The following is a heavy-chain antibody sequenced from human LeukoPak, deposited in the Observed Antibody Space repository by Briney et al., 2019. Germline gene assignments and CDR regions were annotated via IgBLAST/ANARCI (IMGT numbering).Heavy chain of an antibody. CDR3: ARDRAITC. J-gene: IGHJ4*02. D-gene: IGHD3-10*01. CDR1: GGSISSSSYY. Sequence: PSETLSLTCTVSGGSISSSSYYWGWIRQPPGKGLEWIGSIYYSGSTYYNPSLKSRVTISVDKSKNQFSLNLSSVTAADTAVYYCARDRAITCWGQGILVTVSS. V-gene: IGHV4-39*07. CDR2: IYYSGST.